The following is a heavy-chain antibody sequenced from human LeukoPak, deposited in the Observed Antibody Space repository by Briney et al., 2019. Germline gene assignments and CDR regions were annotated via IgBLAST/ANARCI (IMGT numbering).Heavy chain of an antibody. D-gene: IGHD3-3*01. Sequence: ASVKVSCKASGYTFTSYYMHWVRQAPGQGLEWMGIINPSGGSTSYAQKFQGRVTMTRDTSTSTVYMELSSLRSEDTAVYYCARHHNLEDFWSGYLEAFDIWGQGTMVTVSS. CDR2: INPSGGST. J-gene: IGHJ3*02. CDR3: ARHHNLEDFWSGYLEAFDI. V-gene: IGHV1-46*01. CDR1: GYTFTSYY.